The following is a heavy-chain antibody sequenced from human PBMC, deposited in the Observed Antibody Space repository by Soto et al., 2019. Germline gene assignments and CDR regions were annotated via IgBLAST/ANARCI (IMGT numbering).Heavy chain of an antibody. D-gene: IGHD6-13*01. Sequence: EQLLESGGDLVQPGGSLRLSCVASGITFSSYGMHWVRQAPGKGLEWVAVIWYDGSNKYYADSVKGRFTISRDNSKNTLYLQMNSLRAEDTAVYYCARERAAAGFYYYYYGMDVWGQGTTVTVSS. CDR3: ARERAAAGFYYYYYGMDV. J-gene: IGHJ6*02. CDR2: IWYDGSNK. CDR1: GITFSSYG. V-gene: IGHV3-33*08.